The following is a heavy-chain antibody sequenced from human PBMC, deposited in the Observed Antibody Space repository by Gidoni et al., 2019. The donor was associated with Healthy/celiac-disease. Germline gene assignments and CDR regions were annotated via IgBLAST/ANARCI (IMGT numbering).Heavy chain of an antibody. V-gene: IGHV4-31*03. CDR2: IYYSGST. Sequence: QVQLQESGPGLVKPSQTLSLTCTVSGGSISSGGYYWSWIRQHPGKGLEWIGYIYYSGSTYYNPSLKSRVTISVDTSKNQFSLKLSSVTAADTAVYYCASDDYYDSSGYPNRGAFDIWGQGTMVTVSS. D-gene: IGHD3-22*01. CDR1: GGSISSGGYY. J-gene: IGHJ3*02. CDR3: ASDDYYDSSGYPNRGAFDI.